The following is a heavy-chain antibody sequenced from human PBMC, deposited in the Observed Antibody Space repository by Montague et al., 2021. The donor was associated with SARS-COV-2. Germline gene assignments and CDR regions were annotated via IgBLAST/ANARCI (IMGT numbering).Heavy chain of an antibody. J-gene: IGHJ5*02. Sequence: SETLSLTCSVSGGSMNSYYWSWLRQTPGKGLEWIGYIYYRGSTNYNPSLKTRVTISVDASKNQFSLKLSSVTAADTAVYYCAREDRWNWFDPWGQGTLVIVSS. D-gene: IGHD5-24*01. CDR2: IYYRGST. CDR3: AREDRWNWFDP. CDR1: GGSMNSYY. V-gene: IGHV4-59*01.